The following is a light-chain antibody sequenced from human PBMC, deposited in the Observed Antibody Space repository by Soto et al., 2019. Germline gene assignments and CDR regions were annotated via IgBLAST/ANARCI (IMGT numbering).Light chain of an antibody. Sequence: DIVMTQTPLSSPVTLVQPASISCRSSQSLVPSDGNTYLSWLQQRPGQPPRLLIYKIYDRFSGVTVRFSGSGAGTDFTLKIRRGEAEDVGVYYCMHASQVPITFGQGTRLELK. CDR3: MHASQVPIT. V-gene: IGKV2-24*01. CDR2: KIY. J-gene: IGKJ5*01. CDR1: QSLVPSDGNTY.